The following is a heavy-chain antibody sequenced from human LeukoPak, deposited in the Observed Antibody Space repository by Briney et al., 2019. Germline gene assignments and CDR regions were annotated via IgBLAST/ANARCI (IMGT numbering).Heavy chain of an antibody. Sequence: PSQTLSLTCAVSGGSISSGSYSWSWIRQPPGKGLEWVGHIFHSGITYYNPSLKSRGTISVDRSKNHFSLRLSSVTAADTAVYYCARGTAMADFDFWGQGTLVTVSS. J-gene: IGHJ4*02. V-gene: IGHV4-30-2*01. CDR1: GGSISSGSYS. CDR2: IFHSGIT. CDR3: ARGTAMADFDF. D-gene: IGHD2-2*01.